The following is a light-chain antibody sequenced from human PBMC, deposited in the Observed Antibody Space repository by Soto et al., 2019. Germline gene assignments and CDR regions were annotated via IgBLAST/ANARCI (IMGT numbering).Light chain of an antibody. CDR2: AAS. J-gene: IGKJ3*01. CDR1: QGIYNY. V-gene: IGKV1-27*01. CDR3: QKYNSAPLT. Sequence: DIQLTQSPSSLSASVGDRVTITCRATQGIYNYLAWYQQKPGKVPKLLINAASTLQSGVPSRFSGSGSGTDFILTISSLQPEDVATYYCQKYNSAPLTFGPGTKVEIK.